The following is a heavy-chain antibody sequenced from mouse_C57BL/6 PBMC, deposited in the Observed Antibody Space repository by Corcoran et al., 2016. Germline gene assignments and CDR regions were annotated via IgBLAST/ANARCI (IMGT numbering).Heavy chain of an antibody. CDR2: INPNNGGT. Sequence: EVQLQQSGPELVKPGASVKISCKASGYTFTDYYMNWVKQSHGKSLEWIGDINPNNGGTSYNQKFKGKATFTVDKSSSTAYMELRSLTSEDSAVYYCARNGYSLFAYWGQGTLVTVS. D-gene: IGHD2-3*01. CDR3: ARNGYSLFAY. J-gene: IGHJ3*01. V-gene: IGHV1-26*01. CDR1: GYTFTDYY.